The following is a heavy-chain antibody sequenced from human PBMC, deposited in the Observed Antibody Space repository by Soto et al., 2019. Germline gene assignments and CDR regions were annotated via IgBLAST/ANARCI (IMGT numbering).Heavy chain of an antibody. V-gene: IGHV3-53*04. J-gene: IGHJ6*02. CDR3: ARDGPYYYASRMDV. CDR2: LHSGGDT. CDR1: GIPVSSNY. Sequence: EVQLVESGGGLVQPGGSLRLSCVASGIPVSSNYMTWVRQAPGKGLEWVSVLHSGGDTYYANSVKGRFTISRHDSTNTLYLQMNSLTPEDTAEYYCARDGPYYYASRMDVWGQGTTVTVSS. D-gene: IGHD3-10*01.